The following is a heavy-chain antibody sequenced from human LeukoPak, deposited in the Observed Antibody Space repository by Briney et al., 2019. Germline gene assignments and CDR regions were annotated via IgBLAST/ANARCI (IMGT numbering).Heavy chain of an antibody. CDR2: IIPIFDTT. CDR1: GYTFTSYG. V-gene: IGHV1-69*13. D-gene: IGHD5-18*01. Sequence: ASVKVSCKASGYTFTSYGISWVRQAPGQGLEWMGGIIPIFDTTNYAQKFQGRVTITADEYTSTAYMELNSLRSEDTAVYYCATDGGDSYGYDYWGQGTLVTVSS. J-gene: IGHJ4*02. CDR3: ATDGGDSYGYDY.